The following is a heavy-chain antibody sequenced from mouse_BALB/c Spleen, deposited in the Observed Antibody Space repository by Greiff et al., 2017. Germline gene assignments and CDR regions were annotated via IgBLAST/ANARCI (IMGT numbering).Heavy chain of an antibody. D-gene: IGHD1-1*01. CDR1: GYSITSDYA. CDR3: ARWGSSYDY. J-gene: IGHJ2*01. Sequence: DVQLQESGPGLVKPSQSLSLTCTVTGYSITSDYAWNWIRQFPGNKLEWMGYISYSGSTSYNPSLKSRISITRDTSKNQFFLQLNSVTTEDTATYYCARWGSSYDYWGQGTTLTVSS. V-gene: IGHV3-2*02. CDR2: ISYSGST.